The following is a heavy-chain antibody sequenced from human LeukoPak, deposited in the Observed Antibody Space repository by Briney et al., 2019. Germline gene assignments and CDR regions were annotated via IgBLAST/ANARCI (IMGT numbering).Heavy chain of an antibody. CDR1: GFTFSSYA. Sequence: HPGGSLRLSCAASGFTFSSYAMSWVRQAPGKGLEWVSAISGSGGSTYYADSVKGRVTISRDNSKNTLYLQMNSLRAEDTAVYYCVKGWKYYYDSSGYYYWGQGTLVTVSS. D-gene: IGHD3-22*01. V-gene: IGHV3-23*01. J-gene: IGHJ4*02. CDR2: ISGSGGST. CDR3: VKGWKYYYDSSGYYY.